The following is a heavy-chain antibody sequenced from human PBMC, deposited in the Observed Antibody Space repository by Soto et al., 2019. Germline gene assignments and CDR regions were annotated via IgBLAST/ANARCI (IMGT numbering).Heavy chain of an antibody. J-gene: IGHJ5*02. CDR1: GGSISSYY. Sequence: SETLSLTCTVSGGSISSYYWSWIRQPPGKGLEWIGYIFFSGSTNYNPSLKSRVTISVDTSKNQFSLKLSSVTAADTAVYYCAKMKAYCFSSSQGCWFDPWGQGTLVTVSS. V-gene: IGHV4-59*08. D-gene: IGHD2-21*01. CDR3: AKMKAYCFSSSQGCWFDP. CDR2: IFFSGST.